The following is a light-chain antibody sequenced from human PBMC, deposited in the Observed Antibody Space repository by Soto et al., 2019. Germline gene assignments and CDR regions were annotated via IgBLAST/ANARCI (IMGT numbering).Light chain of an antibody. CDR3: QQYRSWPRT. Sequence: EIVMTQSPTILSVSPGERATLSCRASQSVSSNLAWYQQKPGQAPRLLIYGVYTRAPGIPARFSGSGSGTEFTLTISSLQSEDFAVYYCQQYRSWPRTFGQGSKVEI. CDR2: GVY. J-gene: IGKJ1*01. CDR1: QSVSSN. V-gene: IGKV3D-15*01.